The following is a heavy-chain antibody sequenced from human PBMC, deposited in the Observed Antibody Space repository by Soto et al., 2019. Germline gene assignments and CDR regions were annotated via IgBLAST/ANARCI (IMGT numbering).Heavy chain of an antibody. Sequence: GGSLRLACATSGFTFSSYGMHWVRQAPGKGLERVAVISYDGSNKHYADSVTGRFTISRDNSKNTLYLQMNSLRAEDTAVYFCATSGGTTIRRLLGYGMDVWGQGTTVTVSS. CDR2: ISYDGSNK. D-gene: IGHD4-4*01. J-gene: IGHJ6*02. CDR3: ATSGGTTIRRLLGYGMDV. CDR1: GFTFSSYG. V-gene: IGHV3-30*03.